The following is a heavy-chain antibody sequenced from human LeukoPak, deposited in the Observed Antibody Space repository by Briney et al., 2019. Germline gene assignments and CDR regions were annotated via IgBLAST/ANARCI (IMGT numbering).Heavy chain of an antibody. Sequence: PSETLSLTCAVSGGSISSGGYSWSWIRQPPGKGLEWIGYIYHSGSTYYNPSLKSRVTISVDRSKNQFSLKLSSVTAADTAVYYCARDSTVTGIDPWGQGTLVTVSS. J-gene: IGHJ5*02. CDR3: ARDSTVTGIDP. D-gene: IGHD4-17*01. V-gene: IGHV4-30-2*01. CDR2: IYHSGST. CDR1: GGSISSGGYS.